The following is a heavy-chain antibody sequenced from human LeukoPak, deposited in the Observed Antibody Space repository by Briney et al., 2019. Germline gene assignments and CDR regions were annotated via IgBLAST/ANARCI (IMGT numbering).Heavy chain of an antibody. CDR1: GYTFTSYY. V-gene: IGHV1-24*01. J-gene: IGHJ6*02. CDR2: FDPEDGET. Sequence: ASVKVSCKASGYTFTSYYMHWVRQAPGQGLEWMGGFDPEDGETIYAQKFQGRVTMTEDTSTDTAYMELSSLRSEDTAVYYCATRDYYYYGMDVWGQGTTVTVSS. CDR3: ATRDYYYYGMDV.